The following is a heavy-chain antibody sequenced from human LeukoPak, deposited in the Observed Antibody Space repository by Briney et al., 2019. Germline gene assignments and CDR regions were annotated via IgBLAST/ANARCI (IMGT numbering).Heavy chain of an antibody. Sequence: PSETLSLTCAVSGYSISSGYYWGWIRQPPGKGLEWIGSIYHSGSTYYIPSLKSRRAISVDTSKNQFSLKLSSATAADTAVYYCASPVPDYWGQGTLVTVSS. CDR3: ASPVPDY. J-gene: IGHJ4*02. D-gene: IGHD4-17*01. V-gene: IGHV4-38-2*01. CDR1: GYSISSGYY. CDR2: IYHSGST.